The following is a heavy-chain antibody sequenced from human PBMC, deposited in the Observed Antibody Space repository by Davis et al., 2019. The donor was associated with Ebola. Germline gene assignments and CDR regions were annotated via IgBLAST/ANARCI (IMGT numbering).Heavy chain of an antibody. CDR2: INAGNGNT. D-gene: IGHD4-17*01. CDR3: ARDRTLYGDSLFGY. V-gene: IGHV1-3*01. Sequence: ASVKVSCKASGYTFTSYVMHWVRQAPGQRLEWVGWINAGNGNTKYSQKFQGRVTITRDTSASTAYMELSSLRSEDTAVYYCARDRTLYGDSLFGYWGQGTLVTVSS. J-gene: IGHJ4*02. CDR1: GYTFTSYV.